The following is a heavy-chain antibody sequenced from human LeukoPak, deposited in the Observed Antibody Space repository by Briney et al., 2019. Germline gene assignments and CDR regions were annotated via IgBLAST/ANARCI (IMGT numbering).Heavy chain of an antibody. CDR3: ARTTTHGYSSSWYRGWGFDY. CDR1: GGSISSGDYY. CDR2: IYYSGST. V-gene: IGHV4-30-4*02. D-gene: IGHD6-13*01. Sequence: SETLSLTCTVSGGSISSGDYYWSWIRQPPGKGLEWIGYIYYSGSTYYNPSLKSRVTISVDTSKNQFSLKLSSVTAADTAVYYCARTTTHGYSSSWYRGWGFDYWGQGTWSPSPQ. J-gene: IGHJ4*02.